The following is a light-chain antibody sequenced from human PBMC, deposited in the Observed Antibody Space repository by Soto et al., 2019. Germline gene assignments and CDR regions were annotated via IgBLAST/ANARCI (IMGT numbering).Light chain of an antibody. CDR3: QQYNNWPPTRT. CDR1: QSVSSY. V-gene: IGKV3-15*01. Sequence: IVLTQSPATLSLSPGERATLSCRASQSVSSYLAWYQQKPGQAPRLLIYGASTRATGIPARFSGSGSGTEFTLTLTSLQSEDFAVYYCQQYNNWPPTRTFGQGTKVDIK. CDR2: GAS. J-gene: IGKJ1*01.